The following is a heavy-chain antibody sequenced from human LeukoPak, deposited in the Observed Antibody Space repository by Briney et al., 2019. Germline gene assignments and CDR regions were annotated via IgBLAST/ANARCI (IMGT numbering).Heavy chain of an antibody. V-gene: IGHV3-7*05. CDR3: ARDVEGGTFDI. Sequence: GGSLRLSCAASGFTFSRFWMNWVRQAPGRGLEWVANIDQNGGRNNYVDSVKGRFTISRDNAKNSLFLEMSSLRADDTAVYFCARDVEGGTFDIWGQGTTVTVSS. D-gene: IGHD3-16*01. CDR1: GFTFSRFW. CDR2: IDQNGGRN. J-gene: IGHJ3*02.